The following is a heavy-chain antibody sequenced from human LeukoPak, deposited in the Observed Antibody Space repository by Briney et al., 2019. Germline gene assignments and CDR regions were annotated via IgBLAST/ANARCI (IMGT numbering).Heavy chain of an antibody. CDR1: GFTFTSYW. V-gene: IGHV3-74*01. CDR3: AKNLLGSGSYSWYFDL. D-gene: IGHD1-26*01. J-gene: IGHJ2*01. Sequence: GGSLRLPCAASGFTFTSYWMHWVRQAPGKGLVWVSRINTDGSTTSYADSVKGRFTISRDNSKNTLYLQMNSLRAEDTAVYYCAKNLLGSGSYSWYFDLWGRGTLVTVSS. CDR2: INTDGSTT.